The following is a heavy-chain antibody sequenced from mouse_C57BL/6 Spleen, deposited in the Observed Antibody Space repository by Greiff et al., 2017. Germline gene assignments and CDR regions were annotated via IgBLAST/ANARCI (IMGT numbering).Heavy chain of an antibody. CDR3: ALYYDYGDY. CDR1: GYTFTNYW. D-gene: IGHD2-4*01. V-gene: IGHV1-63*01. Sequence: VQLQQSGAELVRPGTSVKMSCKASGYTFTNYWIGWAKQRPGHGLEWIGDIYPGGGYTNYNEKFKGKATLTADKSCSTAYMQVSSLTSEDSAIYYCALYYDYGDYWGQGTTLTVSS. J-gene: IGHJ2*01. CDR2: IYPGGGYT.